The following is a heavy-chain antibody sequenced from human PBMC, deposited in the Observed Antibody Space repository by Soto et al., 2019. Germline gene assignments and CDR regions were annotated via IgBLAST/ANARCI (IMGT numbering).Heavy chain of an antibody. CDR3: ARGLYGSGWRSGMDV. J-gene: IGHJ6*02. V-gene: IGHV4-31*03. CDR2: IYHSGST. CDR1: GGSISSGSYY. Sequence: QVPLQESGPGLVKPSQTLALTCTVSGGSISSGSYYWSWTRQHPGKGLEWIGYIYHSGSTYYNPSLKSRLIISLDTSKNQFSLKLSSVTAADAAVYYCARGLYGSGWRSGMDVWGQGTAVTVSS. D-gene: IGHD3-10*01.